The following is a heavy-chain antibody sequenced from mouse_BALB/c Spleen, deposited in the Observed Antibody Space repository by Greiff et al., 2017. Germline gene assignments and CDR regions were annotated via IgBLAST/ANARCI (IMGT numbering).Heavy chain of an antibody. D-gene: IGHD2-4*01. CDR3: ARHVDYRGAMDY. J-gene: IGHJ4*01. CDR2: INSNGGST. Sequence: EVKVVESGGGLVKLGGSLKLSCAASGFTFSSYYMSWVRQTPEKRLELVAAINSNGGSTYYPDTVKGRFTISRDNAKNTLYLQMSSLKSEDTALYYCARHVDYRGAMDYWGQGTSVTVSS. CDR1: GFTFSSYY. V-gene: IGHV5-6-2*01.